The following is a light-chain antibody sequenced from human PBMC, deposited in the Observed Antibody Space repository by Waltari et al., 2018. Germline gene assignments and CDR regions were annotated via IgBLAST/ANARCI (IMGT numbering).Light chain of an antibody. CDR1: AFPRQF. CDR3: QSTDSSGIL. CDR2: KDR. Sequence: SYELTQSPSMSVSPGQTARITCSADAFPRQFAYWYQQKPGQAPVMVIYKDRERPSGIPERFSGSKSGTTATLTISGVKAEDEADYYCQSTDSSGILFGGGTKLAVL. J-gene: IGLJ3*02. V-gene: IGLV3-25*03.